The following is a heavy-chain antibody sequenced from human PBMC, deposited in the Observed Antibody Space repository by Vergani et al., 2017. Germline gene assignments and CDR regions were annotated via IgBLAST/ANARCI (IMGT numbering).Heavy chain of an antibody. CDR1: GFTFSSYG. CDR3: AKENYGARGKGYYYYGMDV. Sequence: QVQLVESGGGVVQPGRSLRLSCAASGFTFSSYGMHWVRQAPGKGLEWVAVISYDGSNKYYADSVKGRFTISRDNSKNTLYLQMNSLRAEDTAVYYCAKENYGARGKGYYYYGMDVWGQGTTVTVSS. CDR2: ISYDGSNK. D-gene: IGHD4-17*01. J-gene: IGHJ6*02. V-gene: IGHV3-30*18.